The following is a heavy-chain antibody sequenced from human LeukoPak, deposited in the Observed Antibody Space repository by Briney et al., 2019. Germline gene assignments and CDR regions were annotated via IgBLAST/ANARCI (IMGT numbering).Heavy chain of an antibody. CDR2: IYYSGST. Sequence: SETLSLTCTVSGGSISSSSYYWGWIRQPPGKGLEWIGSIYYSGSTYYNPSLKSRLTISVDTSKNQFSLKLRSVTAADTAVYYCARPRTRLAWFDPWGQGTLVTVSS. D-gene: IGHD6-19*01. V-gene: IGHV4-39*01. J-gene: IGHJ5*02. CDR1: GGSISSSSYY. CDR3: ARPRTRLAWFDP.